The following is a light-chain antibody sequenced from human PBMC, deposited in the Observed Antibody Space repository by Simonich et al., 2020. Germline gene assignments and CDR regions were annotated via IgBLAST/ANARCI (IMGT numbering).Light chain of an antibody. CDR1: SSDVGGYNL. CDR3: CSYAGSSTVV. CDR2: EGS. V-gene: IGLV2-23*01. Sequence: QSALTQPASVSGSPGQSITISCTGTSSDVGGYNLVFWYQQHPGKAPKLLIYEGSKRPSGVATRFSGAKSGNTASLTISGLQAEDEADYYCCSYAGSSTVVFGGGTKLTVL. J-gene: IGLJ2*01.